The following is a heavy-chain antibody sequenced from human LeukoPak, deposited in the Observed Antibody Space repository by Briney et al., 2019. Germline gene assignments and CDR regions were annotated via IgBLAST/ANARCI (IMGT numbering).Heavy chain of an antibody. CDR1: GFTFSSYA. CDR2: ISGSGGST. D-gene: IGHD1-7*01. Sequence: PGGSLRLSCAASGFTFSSYAMSWVRQAPGKGLEWVSAISGSGGSTYYADSVKGRFTISRDNSKNTLYLQMNSLRAKDTAVYYCAKVVELELGNYFDYWGQGTLVTVSS. CDR3: AKVVELELGNYFDY. V-gene: IGHV3-23*01. J-gene: IGHJ4*02.